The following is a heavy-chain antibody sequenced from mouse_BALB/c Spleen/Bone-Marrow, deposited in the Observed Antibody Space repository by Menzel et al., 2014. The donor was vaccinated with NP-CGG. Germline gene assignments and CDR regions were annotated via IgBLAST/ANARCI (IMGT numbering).Heavy chain of an antibody. J-gene: IGHJ4*01. D-gene: IGHD2-4*01. CDR2: IYPGDGDT. Sequence: VQLQQSGAEVMRPGSSVNISCKASGYAYSNYGMNWVKQRPGQGLEWIGQIYPGDGDTNYNGKFKGRVTLTADKSSSTAYMQLSSLTSEDSAVYFCASVYDYGRGYAMDYWGQGTSDTVSS. CDR3: ASVYDYGRGYAMDY. CDR1: GYAYSNYG. V-gene: IGHV1-80*01.